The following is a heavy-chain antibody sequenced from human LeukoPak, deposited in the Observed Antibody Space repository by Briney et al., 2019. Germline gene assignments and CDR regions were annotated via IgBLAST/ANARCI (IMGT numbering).Heavy chain of an antibody. V-gene: IGHV4-34*01. J-gene: IGHJ3*02. CDR2: INHSGST. CDR1: GGSFSGYY. CDR3: ARGGSVRDIVVVPAAMGAFDI. D-gene: IGHD2-2*01. Sequence: PSETLSLTCAVYGGSFSGYYWSWIRQPPGKGLEWIGEINHSGSTNYNPSLKSRVTISVDTSKNQFSLKLSSVTAADTAVYYCARGGSVRDIVVVPAAMGAFDIWGQGIMVTVSS.